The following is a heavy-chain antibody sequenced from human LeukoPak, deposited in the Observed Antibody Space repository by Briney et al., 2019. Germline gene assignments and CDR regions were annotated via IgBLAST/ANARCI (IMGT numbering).Heavy chain of an antibody. J-gene: IGHJ4*02. CDR1: AFTFSSYS. CDR3: ASYCSTTSCYAVDY. CDR2: ISSSGSTT. D-gene: IGHD2-2*01. V-gene: IGHV3-48*01. Sequence: GGSLRLSCAASAFTFSSYSMNWVRQAPGKGLEWVSYISSSGSTTYYADSVKGRFTISRNNAKNSLYLQMNSLRAEDTAVYYCASYCSTTSCYAVDYWGQGTLVTVSS.